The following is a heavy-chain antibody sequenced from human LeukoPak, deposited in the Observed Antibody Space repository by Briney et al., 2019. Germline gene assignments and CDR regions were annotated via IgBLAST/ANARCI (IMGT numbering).Heavy chain of an antibody. CDR3: ARRSPSNWGSDH. D-gene: IGHD7-27*01. Sequence: PGGSLRLSCAASGFTFSSYAMSWVRQAPGKGLEWVSGISGSGGSTYYADSVKGRFTLSRDNAKNTLYLQMNSLRVEDTAVYYCARRSPSNWGSDHWGQGTLVTVSS. CDR1: GFTFSSYA. V-gene: IGHV3-23*01. J-gene: IGHJ4*02. CDR2: ISGSGGST.